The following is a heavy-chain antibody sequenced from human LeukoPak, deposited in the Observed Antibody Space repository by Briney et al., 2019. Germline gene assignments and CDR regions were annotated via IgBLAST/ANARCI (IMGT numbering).Heavy chain of an antibody. CDR1: GYTFTDYY. Sequence: ASVKVSCKASGYTFTDYYMHWVRQAPGQGLEWMGWINPNNGVTKYAQKFQGRVTMTRDTSFSTASMELSSLRSDDTAVYYCARSHLLYGFDPWGQGILVTLSS. CDR3: ARSHLLYGFDP. D-gene: IGHD2-2*02. CDR2: INPNNGVT. J-gene: IGHJ5*02. V-gene: IGHV1-2*02.